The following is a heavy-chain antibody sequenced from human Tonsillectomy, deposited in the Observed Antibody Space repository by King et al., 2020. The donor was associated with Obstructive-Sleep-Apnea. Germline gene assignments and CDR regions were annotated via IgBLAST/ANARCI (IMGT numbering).Heavy chain of an antibody. CDR1: GGSISSYY. CDR3: AGVMAYCGGDCFSFDF. Sequence: VQLQESGPGLVKPSETLSLTCTVSGGSISSYYWNWIRQPPGKGLEWIGYFSNGGSTNYNTSLKSRLTISVDTSNNQFSLKLSSVTAADTAVYYCAGVMAYCGGDCFSFDFWGQGTLVTVSS. D-gene: IGHD2-21*02. V-gene: IGHV4-59*01. J-gene: IGHJ4*02. CDR2: FSNGGST.